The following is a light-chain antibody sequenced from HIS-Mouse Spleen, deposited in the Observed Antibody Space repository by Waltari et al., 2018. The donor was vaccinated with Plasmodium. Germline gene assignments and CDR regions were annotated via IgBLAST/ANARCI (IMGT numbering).Light chain of an antibody. Sequence: AIQLTHSLSSLSASVGVRLIIPCRASQGISRALAWYQQKPGKDPKLLIYDASSLESGVPSRFSGSGSGTDFTLTISSLQPEDFATYYCQQFNNYPSITFGQGTRLEIK. CDR2: DAS. V-gene: IGKV1D-13*01. CDR3: QQFNNYPSIT. CDR1: QGISRA. J-gene: IGKJ5*01.